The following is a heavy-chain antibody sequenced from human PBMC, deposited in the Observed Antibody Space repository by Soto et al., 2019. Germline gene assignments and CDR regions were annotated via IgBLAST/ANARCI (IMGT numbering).Heavy chain of an antibody. CDR2: IIPIFGTA. J-gene: IGHJ4*02. CDR1: GGTFSSYA. Sequence: GASVKVSCKASGGTFSSYAISWVRQAPGQGLEWMGGIIPIFGTANYAQKFQGRVTITADESTSTAYMELSSLRSEDTAVYYCARGGIAVAGLAYWGQGTLVTVSS. CDR3: ARGGIAVAGLAY. D-gene: IGHD6-19*01. V-gene: IGHV1-69*13.